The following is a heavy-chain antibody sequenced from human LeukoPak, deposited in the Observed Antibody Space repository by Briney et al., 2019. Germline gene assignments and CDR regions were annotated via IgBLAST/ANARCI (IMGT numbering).Heavy chain of an antibody. V-gene: IGHV3-23*01. D-gene: IGHD3-22*01. CDR3: AKAGRDYYDSSGYHLRPFDY. J-gene: IGHJ4*02. CDR2: ISGSGGST. CDR1: GITFSNYA. Sequence: GGSLRLSCAASGITFSNYAMAWVRQAPGKGLEWVSAISGSGGSTYYADSVKGRFTISRDNSKNTLYLQMNSLRAEDTAVYYCAKAGRDYYDSSGYHLRPFDYWGQGTLVTVSS.